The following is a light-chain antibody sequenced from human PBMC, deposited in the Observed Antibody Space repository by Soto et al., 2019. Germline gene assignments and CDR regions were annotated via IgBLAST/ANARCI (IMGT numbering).Light chain of an antibody. CDR3: CSYAGDSAWV. J-gene: IGLJ3*02. CDR2: EAS. V-gene: IGLV2-23*01. CDR1: SSDVGSYNF. Sequence: QYALTQPASVSGSPGQSITISCTGTSSDVGSYNFVSWYQQHPGKAPKLMIYEASKRPSGVSNRFSGSKSGNTASLTISGLQAEYEADYYCCSYAGDSAWVFGGGTKLTVL.